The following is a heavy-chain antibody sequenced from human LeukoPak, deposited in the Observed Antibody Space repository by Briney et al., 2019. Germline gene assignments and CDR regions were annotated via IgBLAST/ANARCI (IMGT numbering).Heavy chain of an antibody. CDR1: EFSVGSNY. CDR2: IYSGGST. D-gene: IGHD3-9*01. V-gene: IGHV3-66*04. J-gene: IGHJ4*02. CDR3: ARHDILTGRHFDV. Sequence: PGGSLRLSCAASEFSVGSNYMTWVRQAPGKGLEWVSLIYSGGSTYYADSVKGRFTISRDNSKNTLYLQMNSLRAEDTAVYYCARHDILTGRHFDVWGQGTLVTVSS.